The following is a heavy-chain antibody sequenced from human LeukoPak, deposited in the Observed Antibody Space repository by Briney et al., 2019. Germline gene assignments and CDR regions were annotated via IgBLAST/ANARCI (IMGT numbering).Heavy chain of an antibody. CDR1: GYTFTSYD. CDR2: MNPNSGNT. V-gene: IGHV1-8*01. Sequence: ASVKVSCKASGYTFTSYDINWVRQATGQGLEWMGWMNPNSGNTGYAQKFQGRVTMTRNTSISTAYMELSSLRSEDTAVYYCARGSPLDYDILTGVPDYWGQGTLVTVSS. D-gene: IGHD3-9*01. CDR3: ARGSPLDYDILTGVPDY. J-gene: IGHJ4*02.